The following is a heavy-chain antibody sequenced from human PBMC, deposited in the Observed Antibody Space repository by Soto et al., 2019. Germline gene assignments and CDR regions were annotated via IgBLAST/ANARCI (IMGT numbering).Heavy chain of an antibody. D-gene: IGHD2-21*02. CDR1: GYTFTSYA. CDR3: ARSIVVVTALDY. Sequence: QVQLVQSGAEVKKPGASVKVSCKASGYTFTSYAMHWVRQAPGQRLEWMGWINAGNGNTKYSQKFQGRVTITRDTSARNAYMELSSLRSEDTAVYYCARSIVVVTALDYWGQGTLVTVSS. CDR2: INAGNGNT. J-gene: IGHJ4*02. V-gene: IGHV1-3*01.